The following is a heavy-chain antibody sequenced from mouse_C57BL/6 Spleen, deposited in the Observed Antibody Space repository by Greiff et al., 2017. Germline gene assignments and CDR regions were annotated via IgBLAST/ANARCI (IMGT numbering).Heavy chain of an antibody. CDR2: IRLKSDNYAT. CDR3: TRLDAMDY. Sequence: EVQVVESGGGLVQPGGSMKLSCVASGFTFSNYWMNWVRQSPEKGLEWVAQIRLKSDNYATHYAESVKGRFTISRDDSKSSVYLQMNNSRAEDTGIYYCTRLDAMDYWGQGTSVTVSS. CDR1: GFTFSNYW. J-gene: IGHJ4*01. V-gene: IGHV6-3*01.